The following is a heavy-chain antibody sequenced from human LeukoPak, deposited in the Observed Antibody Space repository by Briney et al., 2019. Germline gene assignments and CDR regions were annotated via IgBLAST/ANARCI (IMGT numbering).Heavy chain of an antibody. CDR3: AKDPGSNGYYNYFDY. CDR1: GFTFSDYA. Sequence: PGGSLRLSCAASGFTFSDYAMHWVRQAPGKGLEWVAFIRYDGSNKYYADSVKGRFTTSRDNSKNTLYLQMNSLRAEDTAVYYCAKDPGSNGYYNYFDYWGQGTLVTVSS. V-gene: IGHV3-30*02. J-gene: IGHJ4*02. D-gene: IGHD3-3*01. CDR2: IRYDGSNK.